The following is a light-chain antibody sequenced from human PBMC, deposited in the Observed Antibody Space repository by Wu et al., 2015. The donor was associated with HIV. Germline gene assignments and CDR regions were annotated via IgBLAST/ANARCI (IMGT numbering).Light chain of an antibody. Sequence: EIVLTQSPATLSVSPGERATLSCRASQSVSSYLAWYQQKPGQAPRLLIYSASTRATGIPARVSGSASGTEFTLTIGSMQSEDFAVYYCQQYNNWPYTFGQGTKLEIK. CDR2: SAS. J-gene: IGKJ2*01. CDR1: QSVSSY. V-gene: IGKV3-15*01. CDR3: QQYNNWPYT.